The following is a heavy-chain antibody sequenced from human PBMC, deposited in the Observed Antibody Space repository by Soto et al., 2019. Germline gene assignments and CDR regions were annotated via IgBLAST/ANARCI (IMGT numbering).Heavy chain of an antibody. D-gene: IGHD2-21*02. V-gene: IGHV4-59*01. Sequence: SETLSLTCTVSGGSISSYYWSWIRQPPGKGLEWIGYIYYSGSTNYNPSLKSRVTISVDTSKNQFSLKLSSVTAADTAVYYCARDTEYCGGDCYSSWFDPWGHGTLVTVSS. CDR2: IYYSGST. J-gene: IGHJ5*02. CDR3: ARDTEYCGGDCYSSWFDP. CDR1: GGSISSYY.